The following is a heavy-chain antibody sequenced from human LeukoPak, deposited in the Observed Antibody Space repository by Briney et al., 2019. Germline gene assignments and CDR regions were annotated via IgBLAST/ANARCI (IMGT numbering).Heavy chain of an antibody. J-gene: IGHJ5*02. CDR2: INPSGGST. V-gene: IGHV1-46*01. CDR3: ARGGPVLRFLEWGCPKPYNWFDP. Sequence: ASVQVSCQASGYTFTSYYMHWVRQAPGQGLEWMGIINPSGGSTSYAQKFQGRVTMTRDTSTSTVYMELSSLRSEDTAVYYCARGGPVLRFLEWGCPKPYNWFDPWGQGTLVTVSS. D-gene: IGHD3-3*01. CDR1: GYTFTSYY.